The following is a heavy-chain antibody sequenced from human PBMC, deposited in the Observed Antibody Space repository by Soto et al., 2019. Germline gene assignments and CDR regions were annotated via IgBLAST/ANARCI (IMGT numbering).Heavy chain of an antibody. CDR1: GFSVTNNY. CDR3: ARGRGSTGYLGSEHYFDC. D-gene: IGHD2-2*01. V-gene: IGHV3-66*01. CDR2: IDIGGNT. Sequence: EVQVVESGGGLVQPGGSLRLSCAASGFSVTNNYMNWVRQAPGKGLEWVSIIDIGGNTYYADSVKDRFTISRDNSRNTLYLHMASVRAEDTAVYYCARGRGSTGYLGSEHYFDCWGQGTLVTVSP. J-gene: IGHJ4*02.